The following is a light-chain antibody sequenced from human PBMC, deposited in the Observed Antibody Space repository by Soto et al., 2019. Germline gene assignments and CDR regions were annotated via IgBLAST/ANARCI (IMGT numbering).Light chain of an antibody. CDR1: SGDVGGYDR. J-gene: IGLJ3*02. V-gene: IGLV2-23*02. CDR2: EVN. Sequence: QSALTQPASVSGSPGQSIAISCTGTSGDVGGYDRVSWYQHHPGKAPTLIIYEVNKRPSGVSSRFSGSKSGNMASLTISGLQTGDEAYYYCGSSVGGPNWVFGGGTKLTVL. CDR3: GSSVGGPNWV.